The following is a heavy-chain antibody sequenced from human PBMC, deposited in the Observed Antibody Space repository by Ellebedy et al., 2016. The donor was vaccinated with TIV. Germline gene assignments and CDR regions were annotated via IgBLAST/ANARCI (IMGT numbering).Heavy chain of an antibody. D-gene: IGHD3-10*01. CDR2: ITGSGGST. CDR1: GFTFNTYA. CDR3: AKCRGSEGWYFGY. Sequence: GESLKISCADSGFTFNTYAMTWVRQSPGKGLEWVSAITGSGGSTYYADSVKGRLTISRDNSKNTLYLQMNSLRAEDTAVYYCAKCRGSEGWYFGYWGQGTLVTVSS. V-gene: IGHV3-23*01. J-gene: IGHJ4*02.